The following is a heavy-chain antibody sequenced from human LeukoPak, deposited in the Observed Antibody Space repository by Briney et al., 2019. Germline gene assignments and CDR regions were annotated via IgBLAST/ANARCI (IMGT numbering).Heavy chain of an antibody. CDR3: ARGWDSSSWYYFDY. D-gene: IGHD6-13*01. CDR1: GGSISSNSYY. Sequence: SETLSLTCTVSGGSISSNSYYWGWIRQPPGKGLEWIGSIYYSGSTYYNPSLKSRVTISVDASKNQFSLKLSSVTAADTAVYYCARGWDSSSWYYFDYWGQGTLVTVSS. V-gene: IGHV4-39*07. CDR2: IYYSGST. J-gene: IGHJ4*02.